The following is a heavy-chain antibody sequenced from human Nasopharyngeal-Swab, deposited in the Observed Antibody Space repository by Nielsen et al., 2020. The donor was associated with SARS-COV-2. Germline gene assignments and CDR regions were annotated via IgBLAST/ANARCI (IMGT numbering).Heavy chain of an antibody. CDR1: GFTFGTYS. Sequence: GESLKISCAASGFTFGTYSMNWVRQAPGKGLEWVSYISSRSDFIYYADSVKGQFTISRDNAKNSLYLQMNSLRAEDTAVYYCASSISYYFDYWGQGTLVTVSS. D-gene: IGHD2-2*01. CDR3: ASSISYYFDY. CDR2: ISSRSDFI. V-gene: IGHV3-21*01. J-gene: IGHJ4*02.